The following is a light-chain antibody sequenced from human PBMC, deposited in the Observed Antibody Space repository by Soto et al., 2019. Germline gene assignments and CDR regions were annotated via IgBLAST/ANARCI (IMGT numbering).Light chain of an antibody. J-gene: IGLJ2*01. CDR1: SSDVGSYNL. V-gene: IGLV2-23*03. Sequence: QSVLTQPASVSGSPGQSITISCTGTSSDVGSYNLVSWYQQHPGKAPKLMIYEGSKRPSGVSNRFSGSKSGNTASLTISGLQAVDEADYYCCSYAGSSTFVVFGGGTKVTVL. CDR3: CSYAGSSTFVV. CDR2: EGS.